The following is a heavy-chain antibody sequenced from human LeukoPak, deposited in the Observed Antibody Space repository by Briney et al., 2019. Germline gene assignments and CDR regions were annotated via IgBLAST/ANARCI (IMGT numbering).Heavy chain of an antibody. D-gene: IGHD2-2*01. CDR1: GLTLSSYW. CDR3: ARETSTPAQYYLDF. V-gene: IGHV3-74*01. Sequence: QTGGSLRLSCAASGLTLSSYWMQWVRQVPGKGLVWVSRIHRNGSLTNYAESVKGRFTISRDSAKNTLYLQMNSLRVEDTAVYYCARETSTPAQYYLDFWGQGTQVTVSS. CDR2: IHRNGSLT. J-gene: IGHJ4*02.